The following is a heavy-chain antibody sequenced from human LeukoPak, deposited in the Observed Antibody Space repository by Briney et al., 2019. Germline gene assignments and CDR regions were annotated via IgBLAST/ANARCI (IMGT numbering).Heavy chain of an antibody. CDR1: GGSISSSSYY. CDR3: ANHDYDFWSGYYFDY. J-gene: IGHJ4*02. CDR2: IYYSGST. V-gene: IGHV4-39*01. Sequence: KASETLSLTCTVSGGSISSSSYYWGWIRQPPGKGLEWIGSIYYSGSTYYNPSLKSRVTISVDTSKNQFSLKLSPVTAADTAVYYCANHDYDFWSGYYFDYWGQGTLVTVSS. D-gene: IGHD3-3*01.